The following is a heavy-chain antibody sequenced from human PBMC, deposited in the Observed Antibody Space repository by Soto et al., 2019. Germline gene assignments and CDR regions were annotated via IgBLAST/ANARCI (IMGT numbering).Heavy chain of an antibody. CDR2: ISSNGGST. J-gene: IGHJ4*02. Sequence: GGSLRLSCAASGFTFSSYAMHWVRQAPGKGLEYVSAISSNGGSTYYADSVKGRFTISRDNSKNTLYLQMGSLRAEDMAVYYYARTKRGSYYFDYRGQGTLVTVSS. V-gene: IGHV3-64*02. CDR1: GFTFSSYA. D-gene: IGHD1-26*01. CDR3: ARTKRGSYYFDY.